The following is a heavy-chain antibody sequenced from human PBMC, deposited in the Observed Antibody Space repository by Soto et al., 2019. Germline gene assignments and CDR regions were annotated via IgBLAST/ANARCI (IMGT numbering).Heavy chain of an antibody. D-gene: IGHD3-3*01. CDR1: GGSISSSSYY. V-gene: IGHV4-39*01. CDR2: IYYSGST. CDR3: ARHLGRPYWSGYYTVVDYFDY. Sequence: SSETLSLTCTVSGGSISSSSYYWGWIRQPPGKGLEWIGSIYYSGSTYYNPSLKSRVTISVDTSKNQFSLKLSSVTAADTAVYYCARHLGRPYWSGYYTVVDYFDYWGQGTLVTVSS. J-gene: IGHJ4*02.